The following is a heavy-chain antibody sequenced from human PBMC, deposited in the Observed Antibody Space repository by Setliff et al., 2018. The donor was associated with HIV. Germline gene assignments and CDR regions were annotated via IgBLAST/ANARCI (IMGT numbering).Heavy chain of an antibody. CDR1: GYTFTSHF. CDR2: MYPTGGRT. Sequence: ASVKVSCKASGYTFTSHFMHWVRQAPGQGLEWMGVMYPTGGRTTYAQKFQGRLIMTTDTATSTSYMEMRSLRSDDTAIYYCARARYGGFDHWGQGSLVTVSS. CDR3: ARARYGGFDH. J-gene: IGHJ4*02. D-gene: IGHD3-16*01. V-gene: IGHV1-46*01.